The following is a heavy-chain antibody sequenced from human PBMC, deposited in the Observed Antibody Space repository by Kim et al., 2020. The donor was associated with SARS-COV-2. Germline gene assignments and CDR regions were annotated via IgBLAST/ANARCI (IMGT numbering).Heavy chain of an antibody. J-gene: IGHJ4*02. V-gene: IGHV4-31*03. CDR1: GGSISSGGYY. CDR3: ARAPRGSWRRFDY. D-gene: IGHD6-13*01. CDR2: IYYSGST. Sequence: SETLSLTCTVSGGSISSGGYYWSWIRQHPGKGLEWIGYIYYSGSTYYNPSLKSRVTISVDTSKNQFSLKLSSVTAADTAVYYCARAPRGSWRRFDYWGQGTLVTVSS.